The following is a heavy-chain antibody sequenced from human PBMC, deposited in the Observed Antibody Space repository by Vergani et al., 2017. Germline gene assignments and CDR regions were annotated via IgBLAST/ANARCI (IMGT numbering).Heavy chain of an antibody. CDR1: GGSVSSGSYY. CDR2: IYYNGST. D-gene: IGHD3-10*01. CDR3: ASRSMVRGVFSWFDP. V-gene: IGHV4-61*01. J-gene: IGHJ5*02. Sequence: QVQLQESGPGLVKPSETLSLTCTVSGGSVSSGSYYWSWIRQPPGKGLEWIGYIYYNGSTNYNPSLKSRVTISVDTSKNQFSLKLSSVTAADTAVYYCASRSMVRGVFSWFDPWGQGTLVTVSS.